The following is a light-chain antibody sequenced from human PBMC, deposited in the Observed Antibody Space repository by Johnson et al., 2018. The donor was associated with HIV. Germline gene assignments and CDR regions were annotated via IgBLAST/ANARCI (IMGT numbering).Light chain of an antibody. CDR2: SDH. CDR3: AAWDDSLNGHYV. CDR1: SSNIGNNY. V-gene: IGLV1-44*01. J-gene: IGLJ1*01. Sequence: QSVLTQPPSVSAAPGQKVTISCSGSSSNIGNNYVSWYQLLPGTAPKLLIYSDHQRPSGVPDRFSGSKSGTSASLAISGLQSEDEADYYCAAWDDSLNGHYVFGTGTKVTVL.